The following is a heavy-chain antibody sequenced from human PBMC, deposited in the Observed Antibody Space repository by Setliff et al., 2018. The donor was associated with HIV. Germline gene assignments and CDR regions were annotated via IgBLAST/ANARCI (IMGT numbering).Heavy chain of an antibody. Sequence: SVKVSCKASGGTFSNYGMSWVRQAPGQGLEWMGGIIPISGTANYAQKFQGRVTITTDESTSTAYMELSGLRSEDTAVYYCARDFGGYCSSMSCPGLFDPWGQGTLVTVYS. CDR2: IIPISGTA. J-gene: IGHJ5*02. CDR1: GGTFSNYG. CDR3: ARDFGGYCSSMSCPGLFDP. V-gene: IGHV1-69*05. D-gene: IGHD2-2*01.